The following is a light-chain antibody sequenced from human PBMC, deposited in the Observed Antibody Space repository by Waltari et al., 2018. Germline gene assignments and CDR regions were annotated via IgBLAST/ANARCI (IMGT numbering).Light chain of an antibody. V-gene: IGLV2-23*02. CDR1: SSDVGGYNY. CDR3: CSYAGSSTDVV. J-gene: IGLJ2*01. CDR2: DVS. Sequence: QSALTQPASVSGSPGQSITISCTGTSSDVGGYNYVSWYQQHPGNAPKLMIYDVSKRPSGVSNRFSGSKSGNTASLTISGLQAEDEADYYCCSYAGSSTDVVFGGGTKLTVL.